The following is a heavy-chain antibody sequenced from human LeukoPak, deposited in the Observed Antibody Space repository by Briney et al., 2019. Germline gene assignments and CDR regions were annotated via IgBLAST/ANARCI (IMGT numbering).Heavy chain of an antibody. J-gene: IGHJ4*02. V-gene: IGHV3-53*01. CDR1: GLTIGSRY. CDR2: LYLAGNT. Sequence: GESLRLSCVASGLTIGSRYMNWVRQAPGKGLEWVSALYLAGNTYYADSVRGRFTISRDNSKNTLYLQVNNLRVEDTAIYYCATLIEDIPPFDYWGQGTLVTVSS. CDR3: ATLIEDIPPFDY. D-gene: IGHD2-2*02.